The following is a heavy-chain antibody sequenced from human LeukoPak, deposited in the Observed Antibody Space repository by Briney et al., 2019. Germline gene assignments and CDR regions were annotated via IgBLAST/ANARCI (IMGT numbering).Heavy chain of an antibody. J-gene: IGHJ5*01. V-gene: IGHV1-2*02. D-gene: IGHD1/OR15-1a*01. CDR3: ARDHKLDQPLDS. CDR1: GYTLTGSY. Sequence: ASVNVSCKLSGYTLTGSYIHWVRPAPGQGLEWVGWINPKTGGTDYAQSFQGRVTMTRDTPINTVDMELNSLTSDDTAVYYCARDHKLDQPLDSWGQGTLVTVSS. CDR2: INPKTGGT.